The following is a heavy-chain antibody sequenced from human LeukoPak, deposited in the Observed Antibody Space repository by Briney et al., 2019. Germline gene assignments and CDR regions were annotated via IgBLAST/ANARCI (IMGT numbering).Heavy chain of an antibody. Sequence: ASVKVSCKASGGTFSSYAISWVRQAPGQGLEWMGGIIPIFGTANYAQKFQGRVTITTDESTSTAYMELSSLRSEDTAVYYCARSSGYYYVSVYWGQGPRVTVSS. CDR1: GGTFSSYA. J-gene: IGHJ4*02. CDR2: IIPIFGTA. CDR3: ARSSGYYYVSVY. D-gene: IGHD3-22*01. V-gene: IGHV1-69*05.